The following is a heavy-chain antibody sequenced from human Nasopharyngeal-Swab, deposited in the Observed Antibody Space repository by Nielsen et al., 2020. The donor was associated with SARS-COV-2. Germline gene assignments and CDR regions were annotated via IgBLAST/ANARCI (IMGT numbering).Heavy chain of an antibody. Sequence: SETLSLTFAISGDSVSSHSAGWNWIRQSPSRGLEWLGRTLYRSKWYNDYAESVKSRIAVNPDTSKNQFSLQLNSVTPEDTAVYYCARGRDFSFDSWGQGTLATASS. CDR3: ARGRDFSFDS. V-gene: IGHV6-1*01. J-gene: IGHJ4*02. CDR1: GDSVSSHSAG. CDR2: TLYRSKWYN. D-gene: IGHD3-3*01.